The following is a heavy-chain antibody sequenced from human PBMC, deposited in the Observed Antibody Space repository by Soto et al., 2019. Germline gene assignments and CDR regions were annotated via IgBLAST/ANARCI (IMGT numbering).Heavy chain of an antibody. CDR1: GYTFTSYG. CDR2: ISAYIGNT. D-gene: IGHD6-13*01. J-gene: IGHJ6*02. CDR3: ARGRIAAAGTMYYYYGMDV. Sequence: ASVKVSCKASGYTFTSYGISWVRQAPGQGLEWMGWISAYIGNTNYAQKLQGRVTITADESTSTAYMELSSLRSEDTAVYYCARGRIAAAGTMYYYYGMDVWGQGTTVTVSS. V-gene: IGHV1-18*01.